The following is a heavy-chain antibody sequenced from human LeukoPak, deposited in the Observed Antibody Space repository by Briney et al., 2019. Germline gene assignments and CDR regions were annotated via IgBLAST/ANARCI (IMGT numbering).Heavy chain of an antibody. V-gene: IGHV3-21*01. D-gene: IGHD6-6*01. CDR2: ISSSSSYI. Sequence: GGSLRLSCAASGFTFSSYSMNWVRQAPGKGLEWVSSISSSSSYIYYADSVKGRFTISRDNAKNSLYLQMNSLRAEDTAVYYCARNDLRGGAARPFDYWGQGTLVTVST. J-gene: IGHJ4*02. CDR1: GFTFSSYS. CDR3: ARNDLRGGAARPFDY.